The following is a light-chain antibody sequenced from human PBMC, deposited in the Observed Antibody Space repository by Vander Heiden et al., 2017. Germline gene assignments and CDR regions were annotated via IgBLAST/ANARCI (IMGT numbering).Light chain of an antibody. J-gene: IGKJ4*01. CDR2: DAS. Sequence: EIVLTQSPATLSLSPGERATLSCRASQSVSSYLAWYQQKPGQAPRLLIYDASNRATGIPARFSGSGSGTDFTLTISSLEPEDFAVYYCQWRSNWRLTFAGGAKVGIK. CDR3: QWRSNWRLT. V-gene: IGKV3-11*01. CDR1: QSVSSY.